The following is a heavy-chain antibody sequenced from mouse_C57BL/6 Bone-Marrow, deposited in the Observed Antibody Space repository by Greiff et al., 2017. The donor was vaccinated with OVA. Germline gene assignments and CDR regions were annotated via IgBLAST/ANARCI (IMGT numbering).Heavy chain of an antibody. V-gene: IGHV5-6*01. CDR2: ISSGGSYT. D-gene: IGHD2-12*01. Sequence: EVNLVESGGDLVKPGGSLKLSCAASGFTFSSYGMSWVRQTPDKRLEWVATISSGGSYTYYPDSVKGRFTISRDNAKNTLYLQRSSLKSEDTAMYYCARQNYKGYFDYWGQGTTLTVSS. J-gene: IGHJ2*01. CDR1: GFTFSSYG. CDR3: ARQNYKGYFDY.